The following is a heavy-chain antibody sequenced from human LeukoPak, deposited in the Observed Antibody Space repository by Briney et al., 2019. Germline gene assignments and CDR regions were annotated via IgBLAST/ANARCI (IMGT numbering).Heavy chain of an antibody. CDR2: MNPNSGNT. CDR1: GYTFTGYY. D-gene: IGHD5-18*01. V-gene: IGHV1-8*03. J-gene: IGHJ6*03. CDR3: ARGPMVRYYYYYYMDV. Sequence: ASVKVSCKASGYTFTGYYMHWVRQATGQGLEWMGWMNPNSGNTGYAQKFQGRVTITRNTSISTAYMELSSLRSEDTAVYYCARGPMVRYYYYYYMDVWGKGTTVTVSS.